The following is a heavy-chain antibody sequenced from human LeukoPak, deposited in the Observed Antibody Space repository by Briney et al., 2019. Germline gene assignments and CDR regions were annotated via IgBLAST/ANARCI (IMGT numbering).Heavy chain of an antibody. J-gene: IGHJ6*02. D-gene: IGHD2-2*02. CDR3: ARDPPIVVVPAAIGHYYYYGMDV. Sequence: GGSLRLSCAASGFTFSSYSMNWVRQAPGKGLEWVSYISSSSSTTYYADSVKGRFTISRDNAKNSLYLQMNSLRAEDTAVYYCARDPPIVVVPAAIGHYYYYGMDVWGQGTTVTVSS. CDR1: GFTFSSYS. V-gene: IGHV3-48*01. CDR2: ISSSSSTT.